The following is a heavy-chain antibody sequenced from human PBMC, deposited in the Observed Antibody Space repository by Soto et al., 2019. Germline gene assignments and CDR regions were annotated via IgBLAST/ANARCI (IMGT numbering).Heavy chain of an antibody. CDR2: IIPIFGTA. CDR3: ARPLRFLDLLLPPIHYYYYGMDV. V-gene: IGHV1-69*01. D-gene: IGHD3-3*01. CDR1: GGTFSSYA. Sequence: QVQLVQSGAEVKKPGSSVKVSCKASGGTFSSYAISWVRQAPGQGLEWMGGIIPIFGTANYAQKFQGRVMITADESTSTAYMELSSLRDEETAVYYCARPLRFLDLLLPPIHYYYYGMDVWGQVTKVTVS. J-gene: IGHJ6*02.